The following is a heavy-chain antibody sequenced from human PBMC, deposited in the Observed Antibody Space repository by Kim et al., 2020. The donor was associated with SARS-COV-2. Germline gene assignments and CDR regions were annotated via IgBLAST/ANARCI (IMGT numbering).Heavy chain of an antibody. J-gene: IGHJ6*02. V-gene: IGHV4-59*01. CDR2: IYYSGST. Sequence: SETLSLTCTVSGGPISSYYWSWIRQPPGKGLEWIGYIYYSGSTNYNPSLKSRVTISVDTSKNQFSLKLSSVTAADTAVYYCARDHYGGHYGMDVWGQGTTVTVSS. D-gene: IGHD4-17*01. CDR1: GGPISSYY. CDR3: ARDHYGGHYGMDV.